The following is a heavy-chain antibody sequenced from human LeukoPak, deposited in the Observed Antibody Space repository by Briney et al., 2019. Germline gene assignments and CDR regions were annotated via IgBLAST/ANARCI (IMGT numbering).Heavy chain of an antibody. CDR2: ISTSSSYI. CDR1: GFTFSSYS. Sequence: PGGSLRLSCAASGFTFSSYSMNWVRQAPGKGLEWVSSISTSSSYIYYADSLKGRFTISRHNAKSSLFLQMNSLRADDTAVYYCARGCLAKGAFDIWGQGTMVTVSS. V-gene: IGHV3-21*01. J-gene: IGHJ3*02. D-gene: IGHD5/OR15-5a*01. CDR3: ARGCLAKGAFDI.